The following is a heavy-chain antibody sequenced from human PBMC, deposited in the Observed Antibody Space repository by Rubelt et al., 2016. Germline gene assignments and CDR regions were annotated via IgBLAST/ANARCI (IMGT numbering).Heavy chain of an antibody. D-gene: IGHD2-21*01. V-gene: IGHV1-3*01. Sequence: QVQLVQSGAEVKKPGASVKVSCKAFGYTSTSYAMHWVRQAPGQRLEWMGWIDADSDNTRYSQKLQGRVTITRDTSAKTAYMDRRSLRSDDTAVYYCVVDAFDIWGQGTMVTVSS. CDR2: IDADSDNT. CDR3: VVDAFDI. CDR1: GYTSTSYA. J-gene: IGHJ3*02.